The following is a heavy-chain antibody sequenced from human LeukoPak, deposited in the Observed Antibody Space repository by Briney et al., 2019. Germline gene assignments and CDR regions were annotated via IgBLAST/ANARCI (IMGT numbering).Heavy chain of an antibody. J-gene: IGHJ6*03. V-gene: IGHV4-61*02. CDR2: IYTSGST. CDR3: AREGSGWGYYYYYYMDV. D-gene: IGHD6-19*01. Sequence: PSQTLSLTCTVSGGSISSGTYYWNWIRQPAGKGLEWIGRIYTSGSTNYNPSLKSRVTISVDTSKNQFSLKLSSVTAADTAVYYCAREGSGWGYYYYYYMDVWGKGTTVTVSS. CDR1: GGSISSGTYY.